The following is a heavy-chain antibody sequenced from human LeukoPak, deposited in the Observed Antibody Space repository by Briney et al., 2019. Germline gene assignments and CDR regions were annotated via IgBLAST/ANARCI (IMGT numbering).Heavy chain of an antibody. CDR2: INPNSGGT. V-gene: IGHV1-2*02. CDR1: GYTFTSYY. D-gene: IGHD6-6*01. J-gene: IGHJ3*02. Sequence: GASVKVSCKASGYTFTSYYMHWVRQAPGQGLEWMGWINPNSGGTNYAQKFQGRVTMTRDTSISTAYMELSRLRSDDTAVYYCAYSSSSRWMGANAFDIWGQGTMVTVSS. CDR3: AYSSSSRWMGANAFDI.